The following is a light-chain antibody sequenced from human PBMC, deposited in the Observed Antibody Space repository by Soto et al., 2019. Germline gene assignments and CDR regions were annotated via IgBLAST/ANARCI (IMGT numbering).Light chain of an antibody. CDR3: QQSYSSPRT. J-gene: IGKJ1*01. Sequence: DMQMTQSKTTLSSSVGDRVTITCRASQNINNYLNWYQQKPGKAPKLMIYSASTLQRGVPSRFSGSGSGTGFTLTISCLQPEDFATYYCQQSYSSPRTFGQGTNVDIK. CDR1: QNINNY. CDR2: SAS. V-gene: IGKV1-39*01.